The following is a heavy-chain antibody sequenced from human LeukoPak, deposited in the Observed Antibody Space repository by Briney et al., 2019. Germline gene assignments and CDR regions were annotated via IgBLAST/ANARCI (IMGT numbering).Heavy chain of an antibody. CDR3: AKAPPLSYGDYEYYFDY. CDR2: ISGSGGST. D-gene: IGHD4-17*01. Sequence: GGSLRLSCAASGFTFSSYAMTWVPQAPGKGLEWVSAISGSGGSTYYAASVKGRFTISRDNSKNTLYLQMNSLRAEDTAVYYCAKAPPLSYGDYEYYFDYWGQGTLVTVSS. J-gene: IGHJ4*02. V-gene: IGHV3-23*01. CDR1: GFTFSSYA.